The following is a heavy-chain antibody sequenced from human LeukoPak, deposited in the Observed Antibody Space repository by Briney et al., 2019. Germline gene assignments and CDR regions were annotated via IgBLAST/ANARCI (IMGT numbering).Heavy chain of an antibody. V-gene: IGHV4-59*01. CDR3: ARGPPYYYDSSGYPPYWFDP. D-gene: IGHD3-22*01. CDR1: GGSISSYY. Sequence: SETLSLTCTVSGGSISSYYWSWIRQPPGKGLECIGYIYYSGSTNYNPSLKSRVTISVDTSKNQFSLKLSSVTAADTAVYYCARGPPYYYDSSGYPPYWFDPWGQGTLVTVSS. CDR2: IYYSGST. J-gene: IGHJ5*02.